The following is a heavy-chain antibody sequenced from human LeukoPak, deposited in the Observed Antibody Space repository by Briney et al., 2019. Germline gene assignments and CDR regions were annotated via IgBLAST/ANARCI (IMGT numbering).Heavy chain of an antibody. Sequence: GASVKVSCKASGYTFTDYYMHWVQQAPGKGLEWMGRVDPEDGKTRYAEKFQGRLTITADTSTDTAYMELSSLRSKDTAVYYCATATTSGYCSSTSCYRDPDYWGQGTLVTVSS. V-gene: IGHV1-69-2*01. CDR3: ATATTSGYCSSTSCYRDPDY. J-gene: IGHJ4*02. CDR1: GYTFTDYY. CDR2: VDPEDGKT. D-gene: IGHD2-2*02.